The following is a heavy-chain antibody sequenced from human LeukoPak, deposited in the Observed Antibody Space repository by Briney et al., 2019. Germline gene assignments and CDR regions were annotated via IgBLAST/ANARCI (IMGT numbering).Heavy chain of an antibody. V-gene: IGHV4-34*01. Sequence: SETLSLTCAVYGGSFSGYYWSWIRQPPEKGLEWIGEINHSGSTNYNPSLKSRVTISVDTSKNQFSLKLSSVTAADTAVYYCARHKYYYDSTGHDAFDIWGQGTMVTVSS. CDR2: INHSGST. CDR3: ARHKYYYDSTGHDAFDI. CDR1: GGSFSGYY. J-gene: IGHJ3*02. D-gene: IGHD3-22*01.